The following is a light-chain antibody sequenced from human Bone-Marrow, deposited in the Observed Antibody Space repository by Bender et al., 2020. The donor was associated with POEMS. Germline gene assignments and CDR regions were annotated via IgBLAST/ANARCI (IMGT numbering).Light chain of an antibody. CDR2: EAT. CDR1: GLPREF. CDR3: QVWDSSSAV. V-gene: IGLV3-10*01. Sequence: SYELTQPPSVSVSPGQAARITCSGDGLPREFPYWYQQKSGQAPVLVIYEATKRPSGIPERFFGSNSGNTATLIISRAHAGDEADYYCQVWDSSSAVFGGGTKLTVL. J-gene: IGLJ2*01.